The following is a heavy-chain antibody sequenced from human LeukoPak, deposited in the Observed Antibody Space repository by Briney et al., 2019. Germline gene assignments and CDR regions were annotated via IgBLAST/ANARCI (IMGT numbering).Heavy chain of an antibody. CDR1: GGSISNYY. CDR2: IYYSGST. V-gene: IGHV4-59*01. J-gene: IGHJ4*02. CDR3: ARRGYYYDSSGYYYFDY. Sequence: SETLSLTCTVSGGSISNYYWSWIRQPPGKGLEWIGSIYYSGSTNYKPSLRSRVTISVDTSKNQFSLKLSSVTAADTAVYYCARRGYYYDSSGYYYFDYWGQGTLVTVSS. D-gene: IGHD3-22*01.